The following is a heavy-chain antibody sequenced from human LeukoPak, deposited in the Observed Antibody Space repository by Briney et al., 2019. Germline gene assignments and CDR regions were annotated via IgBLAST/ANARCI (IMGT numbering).Heavy chain of an antibody. V-gene: IGHV1-8*01. CDR1: GYTFTSYD. J-gene: IGHJ6*02. Sequence: ASVKVSCKASGYTFTSYDINWVRQATGQGLEWMGWMNPNSGNTGYAQKFQGRVTMTRNTSISTAYMGLSSLRSEDTAVYYCASEGGGGQWLGPGYYYYYGMDVWGQGTTVTVSS. D-gene: IGHD6-19*01. CDR2: MNPNSGNT. CDR3: ASEGGGGQWLGPGYYYYYGMDV.